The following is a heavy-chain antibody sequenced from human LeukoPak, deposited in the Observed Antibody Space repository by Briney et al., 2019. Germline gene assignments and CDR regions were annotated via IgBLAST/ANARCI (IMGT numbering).Heavy chain of an antibody. D-gene: IGHD3-10*01. V-gene: IGHV3-23*01. CDR2: IIGIGATT. Sequence: GSLRLSCAASGFTFSSSAMNWVRQPPGKGLEGVCSIIGIGATTYYAHSVKGPFTISRGNCNNTLYLQMNSPRPEHTAVSYCAAAIKLTMAPGYWGQGTLVTVSS. J-gene: IGHJ4*02. CDR3: AAAIKLTMAPGY. CDR1: GFTFSSSA.